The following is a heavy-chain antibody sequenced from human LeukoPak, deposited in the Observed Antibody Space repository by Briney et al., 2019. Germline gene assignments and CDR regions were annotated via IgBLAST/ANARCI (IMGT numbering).Heavy chain of an antibody. J-gene: IGHJ6*03. D-gene: IGHD3-3*01. Sequence: GGSLRLSCAASGFTLSNYWMTWVPQAPGKGLDGVANINQDGIEIYYVDSVTGRSTISRSKAKNSLYLQMNNMRVEDTAVYYCARDGVVDFWISYGTYNYYYYLDVWGKGTTVTVSS. CDR2: INQDGIEI. CDR3: ARDGVVDFWISYGTYNYYYYLDV. V-gene: IGHV3-7*01. CDR1: GFTLSNYW.